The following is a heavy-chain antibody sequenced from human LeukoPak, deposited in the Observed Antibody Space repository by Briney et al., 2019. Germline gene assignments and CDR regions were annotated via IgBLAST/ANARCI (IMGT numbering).Heavy chain of an antibody. CDR2: IYYSGST. D-gene: IGHD3-3*01. CDR3: ARWGITSYYFDY. CDR1: GGSISSGSYY. V-gene: IGHV4-61*01. J-gene: IGHJ4*02. Sequence: SETLSLTCTVSGGSISSGSYYWSWIRQPPGKGLEWIGYIYYSGSTNYNPSLKSRVTISVDRSKNQFSLKLSSVTAADTAVYYCARWGITSYYFDYWGQGTLVTVSS.